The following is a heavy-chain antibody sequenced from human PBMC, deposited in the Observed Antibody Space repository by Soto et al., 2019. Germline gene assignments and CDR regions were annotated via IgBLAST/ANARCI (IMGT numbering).Heavy chain of an antibody. D-gene: IGHD3-3*01. CDR2: ISAYNGNT. J-gene: IGHJ4*02. V-gene: IGHV1-18*01. CDR3: ARGISYDFWSGYYGYFDY. CDR1: GYTFTSYG. Sequence: ASVKVSCKASGYTFTSYGISWVRQAPGQGLEWMGWISAYNGNTNYAQKLQGRVTMTTDTSTSTAYMELRSLRSDDTAVYYCARGISYDFWSGYYGYFDYWGPGTLVTVSS.